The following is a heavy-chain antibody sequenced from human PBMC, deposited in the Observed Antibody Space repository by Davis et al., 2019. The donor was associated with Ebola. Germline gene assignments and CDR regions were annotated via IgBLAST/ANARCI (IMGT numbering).Heavy chain of an antibody. Sequence: GESLKISCAASGFTFSSYWMHWVRQVPGEGLVWVSGIKGDGSRTSYADSVKGRFTISRDNSKNTLYLQMNSLRAEDTAVYYCARRPLWLPRRLDAFDIWGQGTMVTVSS. J-gene: IGHJ3*02. CDR2: IKGDGSRT. CDR1: GFTFSSYW. D-gene: IGHD5-12*01. V-gene: IGHV3-74*01. CDR3: ARRPLWLPRRLDAFDI.